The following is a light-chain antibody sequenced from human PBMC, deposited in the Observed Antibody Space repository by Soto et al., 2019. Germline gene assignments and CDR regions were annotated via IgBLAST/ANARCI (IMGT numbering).Light chain of an antibody. CDR3: QQYYSTLSYT. J-gene: IGKJ2*01. Sequence: DIVMTQSPDSLAVSLGERATINCKSSQSVLYSSNNKNYLAWYQQKPGQPPKLLLYWASTRESGVPDRFSGSGSGTDLTLTISSLQAEDVAVYYCQQYYSTLSYTFGQGTKLEIK. V-gene: IGKV4-1*01. CDR1: QSVLYSSNNKNY. CDR2: WAS.